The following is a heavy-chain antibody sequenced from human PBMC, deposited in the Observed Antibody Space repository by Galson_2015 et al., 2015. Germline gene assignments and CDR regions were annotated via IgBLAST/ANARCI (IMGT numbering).Heavy chain of an antibody. D-gene: IGHD2-2*02. CDR2: ISYDGSNK. V-gene: IGHV3-30*03. CDR3: ARDYYSSTSCYSDY. Sequence: SLRLSCAASGFTFSSYGMHWVRQAPGKGLEWVAVISYDGSNKYYADSVKGRFTISRDNSKNTLYLQMNSLRAEDTAVYYCARDYYSSTSCYSDYWGQGTLVTVSS. CDR1: GFTFSSYG. J-gene: IGHJ4*02.